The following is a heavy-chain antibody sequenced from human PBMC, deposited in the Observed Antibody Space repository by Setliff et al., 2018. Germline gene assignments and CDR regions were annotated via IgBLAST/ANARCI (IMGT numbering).Heavy chain of an antibody. CDR3: ARDILNFWSGFVLRYFDL. CDR2: IYHSGST. D-gene: IGHD3-3*01. V-gene: IGHV4-38-2*02. Sequence: SETLSLTCAVSGYPISSGYYWGWIRQPPGKGLEWIGSIYHSGSTYYNPSLKSRVTISVDTSKNQFSLKLSSVTAADTAVYYCARDILNFWSGFVLRYFDLWGRGTLVTVSS. CDR1: GYPISSGYY. J-gene: IGHJ2*01.